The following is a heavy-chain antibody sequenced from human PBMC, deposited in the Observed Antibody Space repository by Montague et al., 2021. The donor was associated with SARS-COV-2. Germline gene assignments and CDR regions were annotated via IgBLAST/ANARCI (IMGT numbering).Heavy chain of an antibody. Sequence: SETLSLTCAVYGGSLSGYYWSWIRQPPGKGLEWIGEINHSGSTNYNPSLKSRVTISVDTSKNQFSLKLSSVTAADTAVYYCARSKPVSSFYYYYGMDVWGQGTTVTGSS. CDR2: INHSGST. J-gene: IGHJ6*02. CDR3: ARSKPVSSFYYYYGMDV. CDR1: GGSLSGYY. D-gene: IGHD1-14*01. V-gene: IGHV4-34*01.